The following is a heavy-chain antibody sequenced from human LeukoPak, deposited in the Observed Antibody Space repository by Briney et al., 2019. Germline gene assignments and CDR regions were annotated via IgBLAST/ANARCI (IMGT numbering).Heavy chain of an antibody. D-gene: IGHD3-22*01. CDR2: IIPIFGTA. CDR3: ARDHYYYDSSGYDY. Sequence: SVKVSCKASGGTFSSYAISWVRQAPGQGLEWMGRIIPIFGTANYAQKFQGRVTITTDESTSTAYMELSSLRSEDTAVYCCARDHYYYDSSGYDYWGQGTLVTVSS. V-gene: IGHV1-69*05. J-gene: IGHJ4*02. CDR1: GGTFSSYA.